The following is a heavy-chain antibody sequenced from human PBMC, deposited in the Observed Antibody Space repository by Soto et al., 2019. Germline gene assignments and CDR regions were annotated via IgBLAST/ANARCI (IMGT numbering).Heavy chain of an antibody. V-gene: IGHV4-30-2*01. Sequence: PSETLSLTCAVSGGSISSGGYSWSWIRQPPGKGLEWIGYIYHSGSTYYNPSLKSRVTISVDRSKNQFSLKLSSVTAADTAVYYWARARWCVYFYWAGNPWPPSP. CDR2: IYHSGST. D-gene: IGHD2-21*01. CDR3: ARARWCVYFY. CDR1: GGSISSGGYS. J-gene: IGHJ4*02.